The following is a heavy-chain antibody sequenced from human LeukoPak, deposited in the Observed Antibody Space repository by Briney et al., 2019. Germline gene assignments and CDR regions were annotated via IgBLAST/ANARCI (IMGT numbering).Heavy chain of an antibody. CDR3: GRSGDFWSGSGVAY. CDR2: IKSDGSIT. V-gene: IGHV3-74*01. D-gene: IGHD3-3*01. J-gene: IGHJ4*02. CDR1: RFIFSGQW. Sequence: GGSLRLSCAASRFIFSGQWMHWVRQAPGKGLVWVSGIKSDGSITNYADSVKGRFTISRDNAKNTLFLQMNSLRAEDTAVYYCGRSGDFWSGSGVAYWGQGTLVTVSS.